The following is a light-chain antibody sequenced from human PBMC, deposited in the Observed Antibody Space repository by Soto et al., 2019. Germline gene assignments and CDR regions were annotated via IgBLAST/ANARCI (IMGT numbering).Light chain of an antibody. CDR1: QSVSSK. CDR3: QQYYSYLPIT. CDR2: GAS. J-gene: IGKJ5*01. Sequence: IVVTKSAAALSLSPGERATLSCRASQSVSSKLAWYQQKPGQAPRLLIYGASTRATGIPARFSGSGSGTEFTLTISCLQSEDFATYYCQQYYSYLPITFGQGTRLEIK. V-gene: IGKV3-15*01.